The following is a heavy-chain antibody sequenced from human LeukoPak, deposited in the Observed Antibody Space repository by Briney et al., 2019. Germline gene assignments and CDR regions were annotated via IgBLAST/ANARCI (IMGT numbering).Heavy chain of an antibody. CDR2: ISHDARTK. CDR3: ARPSPPGDGYNPPDH. V-gene: IGHV3-30*04. CDR1: GFNFDNFA. J-gene: IGHJ5*02. D-gene: IGHD5-24*01. Sequence: PGKSLTFSCVVSGFNFDNFAMHWVRQPLGKGLEWVAVISHDARTKYYADSMKGRITISRDNSKNTLFLQMNNLRTEDTAVYFCARPSPPGDGYNPPDHWGQGTLVTVSS.